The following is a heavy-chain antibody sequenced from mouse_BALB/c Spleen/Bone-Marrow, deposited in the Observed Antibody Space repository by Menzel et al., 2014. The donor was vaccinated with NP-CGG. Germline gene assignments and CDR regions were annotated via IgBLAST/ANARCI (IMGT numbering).Heavy chain of an antibody. CDR2: IWGDGGT. CDR3: ARDSFLITRALDY. J-gene: IGHJ4*01. Sequence: VQGVESGPGLVAPSQSLSITCTVSGFSLTGYGLSWVRQSPGKGLEWLGMIWGDGGTDYNSALKSRLSISKDNSKSQVFLKMNSLQTDDTARYYCARDSFLITRALDYWGQGTSVTVSS. CDR1: GFSLTGYG. V-gene: IGHV2-6-7*01. D-gene: IGHD2-4*01.